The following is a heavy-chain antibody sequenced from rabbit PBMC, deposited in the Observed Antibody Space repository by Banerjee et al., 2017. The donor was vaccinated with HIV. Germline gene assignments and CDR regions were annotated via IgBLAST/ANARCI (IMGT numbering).Heavy chain of an antibody. Sequence: QEQLVESGGGLVKPEGSLTLTCTASGFSFSYKYVMCWVRQAPGKGLEWIACIGTSSAITHYASWAKGRFTISKTSSTTVTLQMTSLTAADTATYFCARDVAGYIGWNFGLWGPGTLVTVS. J-gene: IGHJ4*01. V-gene: IGHV1S45*01. CDR1: GFSFSYKYV. CDR2: IGTSSAIT. D-gene: IGHD7-1*01. CDR3: ARDVAGYIGWNFGL.